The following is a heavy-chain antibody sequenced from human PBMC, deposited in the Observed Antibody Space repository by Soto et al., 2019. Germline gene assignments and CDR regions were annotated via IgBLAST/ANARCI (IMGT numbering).Heavy chain of an antibody. Sequence: QVQLVQSGAEVKKPGSSVKVSCKASGGTFSSYTISWVRQAPGQGLEWMGRIIPILGIANYAQKFQGRVKNTADKSTSTAYMELSSLRSEDTAVYYCARDLVGYDSSGYYDYWGQGTLVTVSS. V-gene: IGHV1-69*08. CDR3: ARDLVGYDSSGYYDY. CDR2: IIPILGIA. J-gene: IGHJ4*02. D-gene: IGHD3-22*01. CDR1: GGTFSSYT.